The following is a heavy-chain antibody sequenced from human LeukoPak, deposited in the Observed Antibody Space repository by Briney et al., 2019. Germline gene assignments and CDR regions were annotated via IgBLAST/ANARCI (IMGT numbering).Heavy chain of an antibody. D-gene: IGHD2-2*01. J-gene: IGHJ5*02. V-gene: IGHV3-23*01. CDR3: AKEVVPAALRNWFDP. CDR1: GFTFSSYA. Sequence: PGGSLRLFCAASGFTFSSYAMSWVRQAPGKGLEWVSAISGSGGSTYYADSVKGRFTISRDNSKYTLYLQMNSLRAEDTAVYYCAKEVVPAALRNWFDPWGQGTLVTVSS. CDR2: ISGSGGST.